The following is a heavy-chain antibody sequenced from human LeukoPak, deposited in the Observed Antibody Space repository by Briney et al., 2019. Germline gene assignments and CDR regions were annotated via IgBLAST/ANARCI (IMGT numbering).Heavy chain of an antibody. CDR2: ISAYNGNT. J-gene: IGHJ6*02. Sequence: ASVTVSCKASGYTFTSYGISWVRQAPGQGLEWMGWISAYNGNTNYAQKLQGRVTMTTDTSTSTAYMELRSLRSDVTAVYYCARAGPYGDYIYYYYYGMDVWGQGTTVTVSS. V-gene: IGHV1-18*01. CDR1: GYTFTSYG. CDR3: ARAGPYGDYIYYYYYGMDV. D-gene: IGHD4-17*01.